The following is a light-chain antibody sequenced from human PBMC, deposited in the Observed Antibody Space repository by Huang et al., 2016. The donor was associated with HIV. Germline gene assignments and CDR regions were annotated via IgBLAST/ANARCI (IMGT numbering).Light chain of an antibody. J-gene: IGKJ1*01. CDR3: QQSYRTPRT. V-gene: IGKV1-39*01. CDR1: QGISNN. Sequence: DIQMTQSPSSLSASVGDKVTITCRASQGISNNLNCYHQRPGKAPKLLIVAASTVQTGVPLRFSGSESGTVFRLTISSLQPEDSGTYYCQQSYRTPRTFGQGTKVEVK. CDR2: AAS.